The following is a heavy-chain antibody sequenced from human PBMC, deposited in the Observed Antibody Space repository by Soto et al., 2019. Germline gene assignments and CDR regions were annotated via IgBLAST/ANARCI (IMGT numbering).Heavy chain of an antibody. D-gene: IGHD3-10*01. CDR3: AHSRNLITEDAQVGDFDY. Sequence: QITLKESGPTLVKPTQTLTLTCSFSGFSLTTDGVGVGWVRQPPGEALEWLALIYWDDDERYSPSLKTRLTITKDPAETQVVLITTNMDPVDTATYYCAHSRNLITEDAQVGDFDYWGQGTLVTVSS. CDR2: IYWDDDE. CDR1: GFSLTTDGVG. V-gene: IGHV2-5*02. J-gene: IGHJ4*02.